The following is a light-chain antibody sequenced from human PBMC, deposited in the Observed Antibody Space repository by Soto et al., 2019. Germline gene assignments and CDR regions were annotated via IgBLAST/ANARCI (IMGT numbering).Light chain of an antibody. CDR3: QQYGSSPPMYT. Sequence: EIGMTQSPGTLSLSPGERATLSCRASQSVSSSYLAWYQWKPGQAPRLLIYAASRRATGIPDRFSGSASGTDFTLTISRLEPEDFAVYYCQQYGSSPPMYTFGQGSMLEIK. CDR1: QSVSSSY. V-gene: IGKV3-20*01. CDR2: AAS. J-gene: IGKJ2*01.